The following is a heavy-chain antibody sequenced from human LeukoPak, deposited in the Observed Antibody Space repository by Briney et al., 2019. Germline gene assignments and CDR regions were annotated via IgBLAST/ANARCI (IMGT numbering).Heavy chain of an antibody. CDR2: ISGSGGST. CDR1: GFTFSSYA. Sequence: PGRSLRLSCAASGFTFSSYAMSWVRQAPGKGLEWVSAISGSGGSTYYADSVKGRFTISRDNSKNTLYLQMNSLRAEDTAVYYCAKLEQYYYDSSGYSNWGQGTLVTVSS. V-gene: IGHV3-23*01. CDR3: AKLEQYYYDSSGYSN. J-gene: IGHJ4*02. D-gene: IGHD3-22*01.